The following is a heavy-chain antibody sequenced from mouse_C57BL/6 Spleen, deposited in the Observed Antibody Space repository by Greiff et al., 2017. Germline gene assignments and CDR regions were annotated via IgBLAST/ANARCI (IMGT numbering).Heavy chain of an antibody. CDR2: ISSGSSTI. J-gene: IGHJ2*01. Sequence: EVQGVESGGGLVKPGGSLKLSCAASGFTFSDYGMHWVRQAPEKGLEWVAYISSGSSTIYYADTVKGRFTISRDNAKNNLFLQMTSLRSEDTAMYYCARLWAGLYFDYWGQGTTLTVSS. CDR3: ARLWAGLYFDY. D-gene: IGHD1-1*02. V-gene: IGHV5-17*01. CDR1: GFTFSDYG.